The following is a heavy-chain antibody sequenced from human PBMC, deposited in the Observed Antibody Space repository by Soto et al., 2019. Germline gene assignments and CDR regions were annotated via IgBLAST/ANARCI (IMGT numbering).Heavy chain of an antibody. D-gene: IGHD4-4*01. CDR2: INPKTGGT. Sequence: QVQLVQSGAEVKKPGASVKVSCKASGYTFSDYYMHWVRQAPGQGLEWMGWINPKTGGTNYAQKFQDCVTMTRDTSISTAYMELNRLTSDDTAVYYCARDPESPQGNHGLDGWGQGTTVTVSS. J-gene: IGHJ6*02. CDR3: ARDPESPQGNHGLDG. V-gene: IGHV1-2*04. CDR1: GYTFSDYY.